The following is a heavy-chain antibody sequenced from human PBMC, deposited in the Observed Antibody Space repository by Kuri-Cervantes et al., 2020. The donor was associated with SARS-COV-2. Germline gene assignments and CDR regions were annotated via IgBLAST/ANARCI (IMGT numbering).Heavy chain of an antibody. CDR1: GFSFSTNV. D-gene: IGHD5-24*01. V-gene: IGHV3-23*01. CDR3: AKTSGYNYYFAY. Sequence: GESLKISCAASGFSFSTNVMAWVRQAPGKGLEWFSTMSGSGASTHYADSVKGRFTISRDNSKNMLYLQMYSLRAEDTAVYYCAKTSGYNYYFAYWGQGSLVTVSS. CDR2: MSGSGAST. J-gene: IGHJ4*02.